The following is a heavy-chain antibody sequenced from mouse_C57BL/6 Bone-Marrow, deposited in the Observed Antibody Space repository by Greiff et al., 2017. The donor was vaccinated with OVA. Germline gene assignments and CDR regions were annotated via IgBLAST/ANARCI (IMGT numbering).Heavy chain of an antibody. J-gene: IGHJ4*01. CDR3: ARRTTGVAKAMDD. CDR1: GYTFTSYW. CDR2: IDPSDSYT. D-gene: IGHD1-1*01. V-gene: IGHV1-59*01. Sequence: QVQLQQPGAELVRPGTSVKLSCKASGYTFTSYWMHWVKQRPGQGLEWIGVIDPSDSYTNYNQKFKGKATLTVDTSSSTAYMQRSSLTSEDTAVYYGARRTTGVAKAMDDWGQGTSVTVSS.